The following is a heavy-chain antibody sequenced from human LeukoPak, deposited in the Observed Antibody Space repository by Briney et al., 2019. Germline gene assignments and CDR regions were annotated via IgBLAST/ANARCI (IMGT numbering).Heavy chain of an antibody. J-gene: IGHJ4*02. CDR3: AKDPRGGYYDSSDYYYFDY. V-gene: IGHV3-23*01. D-gene: IGHD3-22*01. Sequence: GGSLRLSCAASGFTFSSYAMSWVRQAPGKGLEWVSAISGSGGSTYYADSVKGRFTISRDNSKNTLYLQMNSLRAEDTAVYYWAKDPRGGYYDSSDYYYFDYWGQGTLVTVSS. CDR1: GFTFSSYA. CDR2: ISGSGGST.